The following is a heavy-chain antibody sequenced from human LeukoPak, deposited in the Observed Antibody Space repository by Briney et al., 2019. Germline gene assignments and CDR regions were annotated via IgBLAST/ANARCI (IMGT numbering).Heavy chain of an antibody. CDR2: ISGSGGSI. CDR1: GFTFSSYA. D-gene: IGHD4-23*01. V-gene: IGHV3-23*01. CDR3: AKDDYGGNSEV. J-gene: IGHJ4*02. Sequence: GGSLRLSCAASGFTFSSYAMSWVRQAPGKGLEWVSSISGSGGSIYYADSVKGRFTISRDNSKNTLYLQMNSLRAEDTAVYYCAKDDYGGNSEVWGQGTLVTVSS.